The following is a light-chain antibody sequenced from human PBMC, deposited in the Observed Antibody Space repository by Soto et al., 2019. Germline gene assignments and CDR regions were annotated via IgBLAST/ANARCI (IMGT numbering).Light chain of an antibody. Sequence: EIVLTQSPGTLSLSPGEIATLSCRASQSVSSSYLAWYQQKPGQAPRLLIYGASSRATGIPDRFSGSGSGTAFTLTVSSPQSEAYALYFCQQYIRWPLTFGGGTKVDIK. CDR1: QSVSSSY. J-gene: IGKJ4*01. CDR2: GAS. CDR3: QQYIRWPLT. V-gene: IGKV3-20*01.